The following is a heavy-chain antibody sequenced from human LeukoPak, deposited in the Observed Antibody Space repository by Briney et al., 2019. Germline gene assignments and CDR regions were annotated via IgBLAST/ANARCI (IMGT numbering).Heavy chain of an antibody. CDR1: GFTFSSNG. D-gene: IGHD5-12*01. CDR3: AKGPSGNQFDP. V-gene: IGHV3-30*02. CDR2: IRHDGSNK. J-gene: IGHJ5*02. Sequence: GGSLRLSCTASGFTFSSNGMHWVRQAPGKGLEWVAFIRHDGSNKFYEDSVKGRFTISRDNANNMLYLQLYSLRAEDTAVYYCAKGPSGNQFDPWGQGTLVTVSS.